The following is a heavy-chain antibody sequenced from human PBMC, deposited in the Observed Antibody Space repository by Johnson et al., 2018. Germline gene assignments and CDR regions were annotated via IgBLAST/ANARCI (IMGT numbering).Heavy chain of an antibody. D-gene: IGHD3-3*02. J-gene: IGHJ6*04. V-gene: IGHV3-23*04. CDR3: AKNVPFLAKMDV. CDR2: ISGSGSST. Sequence: VQLVQSGGGLVQPGGSLRLSCVGSEFTFSSYVMSWVRQAPGKGLEWVSGISGSGSSTYSADSVKGRFSISRDKSKNTQYLQMHSLRVEDTDVYYRAKNVPFLAKMDVGGKGTTVTVSS. CDR1: EFTFSSYV.